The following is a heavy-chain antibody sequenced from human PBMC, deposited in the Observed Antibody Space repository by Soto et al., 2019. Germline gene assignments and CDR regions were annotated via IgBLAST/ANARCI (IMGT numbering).Heavy chain of an antibody. V-gene: IGHV3-33*01. J-gene: IGHJ6*02. CDR1: VFTFRSYG. CDR2: TWYDGSNK. D-gene: IGHD6-6*01. CDR3: PRASASIASRQLGGMDV. Sequence: QVQLVESGGGVVQPGRSLRLSCVVSVFTFRSYGMHWVRQAPGKGLEWVAVTWYDGSNKYYADSVRGRFTISRDNSKNRLYRQINSLKAEDTAGYHCPRASASIASRQLGGMDVRGEGGTVT.